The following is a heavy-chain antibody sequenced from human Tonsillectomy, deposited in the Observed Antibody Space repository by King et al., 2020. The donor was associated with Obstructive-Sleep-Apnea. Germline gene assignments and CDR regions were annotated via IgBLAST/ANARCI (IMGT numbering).Heavy chain of an antibody. J-gene: IGHJ6*02. CDR1: AGSISGYY. CDR3: ARHPYYYYGMDV. Sequence: VQLQESGPGLVKPSETLSLTCTVSAGSISGYYWSWVRQPPGRGLEWIGYIYSSGTTNYDPSLKSRVTMSVDTSKNQFSLNLTSVTAADTAVYYCARHPYYYYGMDVWGQGTTVTVSS. V-gene: IGHV4-59*08. CDR2: IYSSGTT.